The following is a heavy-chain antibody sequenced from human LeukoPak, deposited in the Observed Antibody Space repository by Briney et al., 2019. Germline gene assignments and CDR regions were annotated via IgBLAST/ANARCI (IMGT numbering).Heavy chain of an antibody. CDR3: AKDFRIGYSAHFDY. Sequence: GGSLRLSCAASGFTFSSYSMNWVRQAPGMGLEWISYISSSSSTIYYADSVKGRFSISRDNSKNTLYLQMDSLRGEDTAVYYCAKDFRIGYSAHFDYWGQGALVTVSS. CDR1: GFTFSSYS. J-gene: IGHJ4*02. CDR2: ISSSSSTI. V-gene: IGHV3-48*01. D-gene: IGHD2-21*01.